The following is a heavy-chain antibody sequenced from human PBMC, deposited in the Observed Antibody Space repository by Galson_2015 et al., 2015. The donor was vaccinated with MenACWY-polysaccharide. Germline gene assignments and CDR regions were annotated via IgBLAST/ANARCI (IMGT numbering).Heavy chain of an antibody. CDR2: IVVGSGNT. D-gene: IGHD3-22*01. CDR3: AAARPYYYDSSGSTLYYYYYGMDV. CDR1: GFTFTSSA. J-gene: IGHJ6*02. V-gene: IGHV1-58*02. Sequence: SVKVSCKASGFTFTSSAMQWVRQARGQRLEWIGRIVVGSGNTNYAQKFQERVTITRDMSTSTAYMELSSLRSEDTAVYYCAAARPYYYDSSGSTLYYYYYGMDVWGQGTTVTVSS.